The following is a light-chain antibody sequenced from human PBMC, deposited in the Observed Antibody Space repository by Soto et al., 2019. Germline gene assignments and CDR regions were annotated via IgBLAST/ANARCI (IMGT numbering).Light chain of an antibody. CDR2: HAS. CDR3: QQYHEWPLT. Sequence: IVLTQSPTSLSVSPEERATLSCRASQSVSSNLAWYQQKPGQAPSLLIYHASTRATGFPARFSASGSGTEFTLTISSLQSEDFAVYYCQQYHEWPLTFGGGTKVEIK. V-gene: IGKV3-15*01. CDR1: QSVSSN. J-gene: IGKJ4*01.